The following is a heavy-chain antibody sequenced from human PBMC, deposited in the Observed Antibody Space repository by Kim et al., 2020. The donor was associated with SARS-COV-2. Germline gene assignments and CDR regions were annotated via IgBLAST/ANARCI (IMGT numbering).Heavy chain of an antibody. CDR2: ISYDGSNK. J-gene: IGHJ3*02. V-gene: IGHV3-30*18. D-gene: IGHD3-9*01. Sequence: GGSLRLSCAASGFTFSSYGMHWVRQAPGKGLEWVAVISYDGSNKYYADSVKGRFTISRDNSKNTLYLQMNSLRAEDTAVYYCAKFSQLRYFDWLLWGDDAFDIWGQGTMVTVSS. CDR1: GFTFSSYG. CDR3: AKFSQLRYFDWLLWGDDAFDI.